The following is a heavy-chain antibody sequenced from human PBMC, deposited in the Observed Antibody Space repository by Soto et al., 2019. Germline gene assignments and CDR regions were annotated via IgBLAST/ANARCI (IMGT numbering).Heavy chain of an antibody. V-gene: IGHV3-74*01. CDR3: VRWSEH. CDR1: GGNFSNDW. Sequence: GGSLRLSCAASGGNFSNDWMHWVRQAPGKGLVWVSRVNGDGSSTSYADSVRGRFTISRDNAKSTLYLETNSLRVEDTAVYYCVRWSEHWGQGTLVTVSS. CDR2: VNGDGSST. J-gene: IGHJ4*01. D-gene: IGHD1-1*01.